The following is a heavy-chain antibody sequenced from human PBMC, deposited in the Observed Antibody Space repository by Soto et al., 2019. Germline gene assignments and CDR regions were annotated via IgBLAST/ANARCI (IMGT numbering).Heavy chain of an antibody. D-gene: IGHD2-2*01. CDR1: GYTSTSFG. V-gene: IGHV1-18*01. J-gene: IGHJ4*02. CDR3: AGEYCDSTSCFGPDY. CDR2: ISTYNDNA. Sequence: ASVKVSCKASGYTSTSFGISWVRQAPGQGLDWMGWISTYNDNAKYAQKVQGRITVTTDTSTSTAYMELRSLTFDDTAVYYCAGEYCDSTSCFGPDYWGQGTLVTVSS.